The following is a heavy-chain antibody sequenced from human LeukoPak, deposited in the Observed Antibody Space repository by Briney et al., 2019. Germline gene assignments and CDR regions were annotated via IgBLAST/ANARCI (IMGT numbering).Heavy chain of an antibody. Sequence: SETLSLTCNVSGGSISSRSYYWGWIRQPPGKGLEWIGSIYYSGSTYYNPSLKSRVTISVDTSQNQFSLKLSSVTAADTAVYYCTRLTLSVVETIFGVVNWYFDLWGRGTLVTVSS. CDR2: IYYSGST. V-gene: IGHV4-39*01. CDR1: GGSISSRSYY. D-gene: IGHD3-3*01. J-gene: IGHJ2*01. CDR3: TRLTLSVVETIFGVVNWYFDL.